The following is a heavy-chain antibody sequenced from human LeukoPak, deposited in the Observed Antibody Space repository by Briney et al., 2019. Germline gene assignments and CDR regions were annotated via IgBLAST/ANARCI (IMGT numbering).Heavy chain of an antibody. CDR1: GFTFSSYW. CDR3: ARLDGSGRLKGIHDY. V-gene: IGHV3-7*01. CDR2: IKQDGSEK. J-gene: IGHJ4*02. Sequence: GGSLRLSCAASGFTFSSYWMTWVRQAPGKGLEWVANIKQDGSEKYYVDSVKGRFTISRDNAKNSLNLQMNSPRAEDTAVYYCARLDGSGRLKGIHDYWGQGTLVTVSS. D-gene: IGHD3-10*01.